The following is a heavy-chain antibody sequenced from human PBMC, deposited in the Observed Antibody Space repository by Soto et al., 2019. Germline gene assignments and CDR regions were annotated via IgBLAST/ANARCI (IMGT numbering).Heavy chain of an antibody. V-gene: IGHV4-30-4*01. CDR3: ARGRWIKEGYGMDV. Sequence: QVQLQESGPGLVKPSQTLSLTCTVSGGSISSGDYYWSWIRQPPGKGLEWIGYIYYSGSTSYNPSLKSRVTIAVDTSKNQFSLKLSSVTAADTAVYYCARGRWIKEGYGMDVWGQGTTVTVSS. J-gene: IGHJ6*02. CDR2: IYYSGST. D-gene: IGHD5-12*01. CDR1: GGSISSGDYY.